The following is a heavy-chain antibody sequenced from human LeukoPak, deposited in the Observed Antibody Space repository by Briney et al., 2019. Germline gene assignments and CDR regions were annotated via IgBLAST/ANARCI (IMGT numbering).Heavy chain of an antibody. V-gene: IGHV3-43D*04. D-gene: IGHD3-10*01. CDR2: ISWDGGST. J-gene: IGHJ4*02. Sequence: GGSLRLSCAASGFTFDDCAMHWVRQAPGKGLEWVSLISWDGGSTYYADSVKGRFTISRDNSKNSLYLQMNSLRAEDTALYYCAKDIDGSGSSYGYFDYWGQGTLVTVSS. CDR1: GFTFDDCA. CDR3: AKDIDGSGSSYGYFDY.